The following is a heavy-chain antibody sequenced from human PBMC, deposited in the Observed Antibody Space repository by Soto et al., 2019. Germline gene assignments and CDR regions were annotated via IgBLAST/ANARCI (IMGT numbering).Heavy chain of an antibody. D-gene: IGHD7-27*01. J-gene: IGHJ4*02. CDR1: GFSFSISP. V-gene: IGHV3-30-3*01. Sequence: LSLSCAASGFSFSISPMHWVRQAPGKGPAWVALISYDGTNKFYADSVTGRFTISSDNSKSTLYLQVDSLRPEDAAVYYCARDPKTSGGQHWAFNYFDSWGQGTLVTVSS. CDR3: ARDPKTSGGQHWAFNYFDS. CDR2: ISYDGTNK.